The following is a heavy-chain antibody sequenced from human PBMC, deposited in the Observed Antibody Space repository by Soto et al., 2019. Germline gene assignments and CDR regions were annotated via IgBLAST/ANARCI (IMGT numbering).Heavy chain of an antibody. CDR1: GFTFSSYA. Sequence: GGSLRLSCAVSGFTFSSYAMHWVRQAPGKGLEWVAVISYDGSNKYYADYVKGRFTISRDNSKNTLYLQMKSLRAEDTAVYYCARVDLELHYYYYYGMDVWGQGTTVTVSS. J-gene: IGHJ6*02. CDR3: ARVDLELHYYYYYGMDV. V-gene: IGHV3-30-3*01. CDR2: ISYDGSNK. D-gene: IGHD1-7*01.